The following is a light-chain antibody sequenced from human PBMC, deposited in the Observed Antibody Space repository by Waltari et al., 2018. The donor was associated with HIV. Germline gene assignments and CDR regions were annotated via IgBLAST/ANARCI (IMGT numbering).Light chain of an antibody. Sequence: QSALTQPPSASGSPGQSVTISCTGTSSDVGGYNYVSWYQQHPGKAPKLMIHEVSKRPSGVPDRFSGSKSGNTASLTVSGLQAEDEADYYCSSYVGSDIVIFGGGTKLTVL. CDR2: EVS. J-gene: IGLJ2*01. CDR3: SSYVGSDIVI. CDR1: SSDVGGYNY. V-gene: IGLV2-8*01.